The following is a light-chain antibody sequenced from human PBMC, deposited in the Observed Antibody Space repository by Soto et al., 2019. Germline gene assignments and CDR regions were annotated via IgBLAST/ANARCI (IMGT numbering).Light chain of an antibody. CDR3: SSYAGSYVV. CDR1: RSDVGGYNY. J-gene: IGLJ2*01. Sequence: QSALTQPPSASGSPGQSVTISCTGTRSDVGGYNYVSWYQQHPGKAPKLMSYEVSTRPSGVPDRFSGSKSGNTASLTVSGLQAEEEDDYYCSSYAGSYVVFGGGTQLTVL. V-gene: IGLV2-8*01. CDR2: EVS.